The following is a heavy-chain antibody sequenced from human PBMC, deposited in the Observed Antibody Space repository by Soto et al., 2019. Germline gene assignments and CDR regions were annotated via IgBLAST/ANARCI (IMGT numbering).Heavy chain of an antibody. CDR2: IKPKTDGGTT. J-gene: IGHJ3*02. CDR3: TTYGSGAFHI. V-gene: IGHV3-15*01. CDR1: GFTFSYAW. Sequence: EVQLVESGGDLVKPGGSLRLSCAASGFTFSYAWMSWVRQAPGKGLEWVGRIKPKTDGGTTDNAAPVKGRFTISRDDSKDTLYLQMDSLKTEDTALYYCTTYGSGAFHIWGQGPMVTVSS. D-gene: IGHD2-15*01.